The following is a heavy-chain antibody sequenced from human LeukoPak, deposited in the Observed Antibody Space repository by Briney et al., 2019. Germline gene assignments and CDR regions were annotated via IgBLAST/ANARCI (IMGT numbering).Heavy chain of an antibody. CDR3: ASREGSAAGTGDY. Sequence: PGGSLRLSCAASGFTFSHYSMNWVRQAPGKGLEWVSSISSSSSYIYYADSVKGRFTISRDNAKNSLYLQMNSLRAEDTAVYYCASREGSAAGTGDYWGQGTLVTVSS. CDR1: GFTFSHYS. D-gene: IGHD6-13*01. CDR2: ISSSSSYI. V-gene: IGHV3-21*01. J-gene: IGHJ4*02.